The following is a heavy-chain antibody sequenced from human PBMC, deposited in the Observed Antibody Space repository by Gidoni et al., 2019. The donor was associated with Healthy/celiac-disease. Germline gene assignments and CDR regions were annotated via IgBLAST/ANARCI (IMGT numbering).Heavy chain of an antibody. V-gene: IGHV3-33*01. CDR1: GFTLSSYG. CDR3: ARVPGYSSGLFDY. D-gene: IGHD6-19*01. Sequence: QVQLVESGGGVVQPGRSLRLSCAASGFTLSSYGMHWVRQAPGKGLEWVAVIWYDGSNKDYADSVKGRFTISRDNSKNTLYLQMNSLRAEDTAVYYCARVPGYSSGLFDYWGQGTLVTVSS. J-gene: IGHJ4*02. CDR2: IWYDGSNK.